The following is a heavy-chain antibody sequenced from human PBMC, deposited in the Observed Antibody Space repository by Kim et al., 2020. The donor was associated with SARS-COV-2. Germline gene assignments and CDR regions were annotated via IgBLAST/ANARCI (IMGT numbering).Heavy chain of an antibody. Sequence: WVSLRLSCAASGFTFSNAWMSWVRQAPGKGLEWVGRIKSKTDGGTTDYAAPVKGRFTISRDDSKNTLYLQMNSRKTEDTAVYYCTTDPLGSLLEYYYYGMDVWGQGTTVTVSS. CDR1: GFTFSNAW. D-gene: IGHD1-26*01. V-gene: IGHV3-15*01. CDR2: IKSKTDGGTT. J-gene: IGHJ6*02. CDR3: TTDPLGSLLEYYYYGMDV.